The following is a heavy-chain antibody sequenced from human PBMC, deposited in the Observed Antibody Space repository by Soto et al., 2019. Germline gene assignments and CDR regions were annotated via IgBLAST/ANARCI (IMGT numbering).Heavy chain of an antibody. V-gene: IGHV1-69*06. CDR2: IIPIFGTA. CDR1: GGTFSSFA. Sequence: SSVKVSCKASGGTFSSFAISWVRQAPGQGLEWMGGIIPIFGTANYAQKFQGRVTITADKSTSTAYMELSSLRSEDTAVYYCARVGYSSSWYGGGIDVWGQWTTVTVS. J-gene: IGHJ6*02. D-gene: IGHD6-13*01. CDR3: ARVGYSSSWYGGGIDV.